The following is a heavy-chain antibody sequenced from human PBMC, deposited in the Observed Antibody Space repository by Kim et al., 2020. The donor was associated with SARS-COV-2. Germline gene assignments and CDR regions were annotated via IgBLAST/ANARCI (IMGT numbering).Heavy chain of an antibody. CDR2: INAGNGNT. CDR1: GYTFTSYA. CDR3: ASVWSITMTLDY. J-gene: IGHJ4*02. V-gene: IGHV1-3*01. Sequence: ASVKVSCKASGYTFTSYAMHWVRQAPGQRLEWIGWINAGNGNTKYSQKFQGRVTITRDTSASTAYMELSSLRSEDTAVYYCASVWSITMTLDYWGQGTLVTVSS. D-gene: IGHD3-22*01.